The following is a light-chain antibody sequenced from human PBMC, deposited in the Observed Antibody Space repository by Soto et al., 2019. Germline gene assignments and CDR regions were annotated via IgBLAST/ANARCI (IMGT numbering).Light chain of an antibody. V-gene: IGKV1-33*01. CDR3: QQYENLPN. Sequence: IQMTQSPSSLSASVVGRGTMTFRASESIRDYLNWYQQKPGKAPNLLIYAASSLQSGVPSRFSGGGSGTDFTFTISRLQPEDIATYYCQQYENLPNFGQGTRLEI. J-gene: IGKJ5*01. CDR1: ESIRDY. CDR2: AAS.